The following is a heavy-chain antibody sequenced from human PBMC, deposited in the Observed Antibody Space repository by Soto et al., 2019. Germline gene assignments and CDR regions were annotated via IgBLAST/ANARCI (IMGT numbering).Heavy chain of an antibody. CDR2: IYYSGST. J-gene: IGHJ2*01. Sequence: QVQLQESGPGLVKPSQTLSLTCTVSGGSISSGDYYWSWIRQPPGKGLEWIGYIYYSGSTYYNPSLKSRVTISVDTSKNQFSLKRSSVTAADTAVYYCARAPGYCTNGVCYFRPGWYFDLWGRGTLVTVSS. CDR3: ARAPGYCTNGVCYFRPGWYFDL. CDR1: GGSISSGDYY. V-gene: IGHV4-30-4*01. D-gene: IGHD2-8*01.